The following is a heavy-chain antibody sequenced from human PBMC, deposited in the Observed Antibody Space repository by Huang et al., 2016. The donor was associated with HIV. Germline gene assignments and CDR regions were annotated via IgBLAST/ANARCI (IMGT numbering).Heavy chain of an antibody. CDR3: ARLPGSITMIRGVITDPY. J-gene: IGHJ4*02. CDR1: GGSIRSDNYY. Sequence: QLQLQESGPGLVKPSETLSLTCTVSGGSIRSDNYYWGWTRQPPGKGLEWIGSIYYSGMTYYNPSLKSRVTITVDTSKNQFSLKMRSVTAADTAVYYCARLPGSITMIRGVITDPYWGQGTLVTVSS. CDR2: IYYSGMT. D-gene: IGHD3-10*01. V-gene: IGHV4-39*01.